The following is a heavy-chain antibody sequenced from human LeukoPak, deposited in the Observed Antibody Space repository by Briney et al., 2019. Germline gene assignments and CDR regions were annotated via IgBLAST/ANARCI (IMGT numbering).Heavy chain of an antibody. CDR3: ARGLVVVVARYRGGVGRDY. CDR2: ISSSGSTI. V-gene: IGHV3-48*04. D-gene: IGHD2-15*01. CDR1: GFTFSSYW. J-gene: IGHJ4*02. Sequence: PGGSLRLSCAASGFTFSSYWMNWVRQAPGKGLEWVSYISSSGSTIYYADSVKGRFTISRDNAKNSLYLQMNSLRAEDTAVYYCARGLVVVVARYRGGVGRDYWGQGTLVTVSS.